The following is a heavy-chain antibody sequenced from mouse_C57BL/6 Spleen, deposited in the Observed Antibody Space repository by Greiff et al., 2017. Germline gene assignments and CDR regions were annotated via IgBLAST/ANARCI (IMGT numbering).Heavy chain of an antibody. CDR3: ARSGYDYDDGYYFDY. Sequence: EVQLVESGGGLVKPGGSLKLSCAASGFTFSDYGMHWVRQAPEKGLEWVAYISSGSSTIYYADTVKGRFTISRDNAKNTLFLQMTSLRSEDTAMYYCARSGYDYDDGYYFDYCGQGTTLTVSS. J-gene: IGHJ2*01. V-gene: IGHV5-17*01. D-gene: IGHD2-4*01. CDR2: ISSGSSTI. CDR1: GFTFSDYG.